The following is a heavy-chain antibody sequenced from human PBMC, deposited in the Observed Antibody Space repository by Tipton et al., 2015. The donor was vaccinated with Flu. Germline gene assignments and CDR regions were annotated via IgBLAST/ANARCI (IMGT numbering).Heavy chain of an antibody. V-gene: IGHV4-59*08. CDR3: ARRGSSGWYNYFDY. D-gene: IGHD6-19*01. CDR2: IYYSGST. Sequence: TLSLTCTVSGGSISSYYWSWIRQPPGKGLEWIGYIYYSGSTNYSPSLKSRVTISVDTSKNQFSLKLSSVTAADTAVYYCARRGSSGWYNYFDYWGQGTLVTVSS. CDR1: GGSISSYY. J-gene: IGHJ4*02.